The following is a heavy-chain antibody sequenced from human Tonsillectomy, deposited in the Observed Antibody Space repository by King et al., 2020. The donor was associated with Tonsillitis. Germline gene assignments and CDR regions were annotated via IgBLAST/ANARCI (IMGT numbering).Heavy chain of an antibody. J-gene: IGHJ4*01. V-gene: IGHV1-2*02. Sequence: QLVQSGAEVKKPGASVRVSCKASGYTFTDYYVHWVRQAPGQGLEWMGWINPNSDGTTYAQKFQGRVTMTRDTSITTAYMELRRLRSDDTAVYFCGREVPADDSSGYVAYWGHGTLVTVSS. CDR2: INPNSDGT. D-gene: IGHD3-22*01. CDR1: GYTFTDYY. CDR3: GREVPADDSSGYVAY.